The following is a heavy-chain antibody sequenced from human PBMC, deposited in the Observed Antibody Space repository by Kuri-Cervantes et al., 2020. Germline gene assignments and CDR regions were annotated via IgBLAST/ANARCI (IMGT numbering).Heavy chain of an antibody. Sequence: ASVKVSCKASGYTFTSYYMHWVRQAPGQGLEWMGIINPSGGSTSYAQKFQGRVTMTEDTSTDTAYMELSSLRSEDTVVYYCATDVRTKGAFDYWGQGTLVTVSS. CDR3: ATDVRTKGAFDY. CDR1: GYTFTSYY. CDR2: INPSGGST. D-gene: IGHD2/OR15-2a*01. J-gene: IGHJ4*02. V-gene: IGHV1-46*01.